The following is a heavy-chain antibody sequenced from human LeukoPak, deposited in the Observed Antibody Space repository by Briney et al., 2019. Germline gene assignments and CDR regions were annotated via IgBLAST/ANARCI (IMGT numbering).Heavy chain of an antibody. Sequence: GGSLRPSCAASGFTFSSYGMHWVRQAPGSGLEWVALIWYDGSNKYYADSVKGRFTISRDNSKNTLYLQMNSLRAEDTAVYYCARNSYSSSWIDDYWGQGTLVTVSS. V-gene: IGHV3-33*01. CDR1: GFTFSSYG. J-gene: IGHJ4*02. CDR3: ARNSYSSSWIDDY. CDR2: IWYDGSNK. D-gene: IGHD6-13*01.